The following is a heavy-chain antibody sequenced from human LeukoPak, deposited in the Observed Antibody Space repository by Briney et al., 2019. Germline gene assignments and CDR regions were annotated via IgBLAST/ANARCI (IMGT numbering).Heavy chain of an antibody. CDR1: GYSFATYW. D-gene: IGHD4-17*01. CDR3: ARPPYADHLDDN. Sequence: GESLKISCKASGYSFATYWIGWVRQMPGKGLEWMGIIFPADSDTRYSPSFQGQVTISADKSTTTPYLQWRSLKASDTAMYYCARPPYADHLDDNWGQGTLVTVSS. J-gene: IGHJ4*02. V-gene: IGHV5-51*01. CDR2: IFPADSDT.